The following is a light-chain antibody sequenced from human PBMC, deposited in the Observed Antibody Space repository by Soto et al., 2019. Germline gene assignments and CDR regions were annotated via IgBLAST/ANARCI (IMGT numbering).Light chain of an antibody. Sequence: DMQLTQSPSSLSAAVGDRVTITCRATQDISNYLHWYQQKPGKAPKLLIYDASNLEGGVPSRFSGGGSGTYFSFTVNSLQPEDVATYYCQQYANVPLSFGGGTKVDIK. CDR1: QDISNY. CDR3: QQYANVPLS. V-gene: IGKV1-33*01. J-gene: IGKJ4*01. CDR2: DAS.